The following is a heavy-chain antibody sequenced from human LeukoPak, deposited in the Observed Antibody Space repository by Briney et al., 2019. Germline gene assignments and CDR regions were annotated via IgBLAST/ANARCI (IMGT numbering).Heavy chain of an antibody. CDR2: ISIISSSI. Sequence: GGSLRLSCAASGFTFSSYNMNWVRQAPGRGLEWVSYISIISSSIYYADSVKGRFTISSDNAKNSLFLQMNSLRDEDTAVYYCARELSMDVWGQGTTVTVSS. CDR3: ARELSMDV. CDR1: GFTFSSYN. V-gene: IGHV3-48*02. J-gene: IGHJ6*02.